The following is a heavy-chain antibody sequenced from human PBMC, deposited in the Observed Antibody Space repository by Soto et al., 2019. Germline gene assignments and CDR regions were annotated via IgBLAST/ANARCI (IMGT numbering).Heavy chain of an antibody. V-gene: IGHV3-30*09. D-gene: IGHD5-18*01. J-gene: IGHJ4*02. CDR2: ISYDGSNK. CDR3: ARDPTYSYGSTYFHF. Sequence: QAGGSLRLSCAASGFTFSSYTMHWVRQAPGKGLEWVAVISYDGSNKYYADSVKGRFAISRDNSKNTLYLQMNSLRAEDTAVYYCARDPTYSYGSTYFHFWGQGTLVTAPQ. CDR1: GFTFSSYT.